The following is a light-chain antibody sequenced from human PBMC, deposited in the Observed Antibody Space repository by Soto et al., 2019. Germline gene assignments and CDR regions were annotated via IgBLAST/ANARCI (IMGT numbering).Light chain of an antibody. CDR2: GAS. Sequence: EIVLTQSPGTLSLSPGERATLSCRASQSVSSSYLAWYQQKPGQAPRLLIYGASSRATGIPDRFSGSGSGTDFTLTISRLEPEDFAVYYCQQYGRSPRPFGQGTKV. V-gene: IGKV3-20*01. CDR3: QQYGRSPRP. CDR1: QSVSSSY. J-gene: IGKJ1*01.